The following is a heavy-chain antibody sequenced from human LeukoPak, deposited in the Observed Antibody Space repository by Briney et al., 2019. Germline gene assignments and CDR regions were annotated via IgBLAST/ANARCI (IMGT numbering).Heavy chain of an antibody. CDR2: INEDGSRE. CDR1: GFTFSNFL. J-gene: IGHJ4*02. CDR3: ARDPPRRSDF. Sequence: GGSLRLSCAASGFTFSNFLMTWVRHSPGKGLEWVASINEDGSRELYVDSAKGRFSISRDNANNALSLQMNSLRVEDTAVYCCARDPPRRSDFWGQGTLVTVSS. V-gene: IGHV3-7*01.